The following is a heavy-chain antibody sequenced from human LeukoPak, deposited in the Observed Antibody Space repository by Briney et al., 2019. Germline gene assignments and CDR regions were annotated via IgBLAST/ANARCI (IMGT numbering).Heavy chain of an antibody. D-gene: IGHD3-22*01. J-gene: IGHJ5*02. Sequence: GGSLRLSCAASGFTFSDYYMSWIRQAPGKGLEWVSYISSSGSTIYYADSVKGRFTISRDNAKNSLYLQMNSLRAEDTAVYYCARDSGDDISGQPADNWFDPWGQGTLVTVSS. CDR3: ARDSGDDISGQPADNWFDP. CDR2: ISSSGSTI. V-gene: IGHV3-11*01. CDR1: GFTFSDYY.